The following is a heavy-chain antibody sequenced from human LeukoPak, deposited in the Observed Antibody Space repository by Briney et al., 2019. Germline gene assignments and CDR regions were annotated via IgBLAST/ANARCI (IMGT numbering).Heavy chain of an antibody. D-gene: IGHD1-7*01. V-gene: IGHV3-23*01. CDR1: GFTFSSDA. CDR3: ARGSYNWNFPGDY. Sequence: PGGSLRLSCAASGFTFSSDAMNWVRQAPGKGLEWVSGITGSGGRTYYADSVKGRFTISRDNSKNTLYLQINSLRADDTAVYYCARGSYNWNFPGDYWGQGTLVTVSS. J-gene: IGHJ4*02. CDR2: ITGSGGRT.